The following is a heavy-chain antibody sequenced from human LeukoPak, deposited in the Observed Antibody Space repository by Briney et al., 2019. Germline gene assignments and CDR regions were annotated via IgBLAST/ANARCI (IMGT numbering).Heavy chain of an antibody. J-gene: IGHJ4*02. CDR1: GYSFTNYG. D-gene: IGHD6-13*01. CDR2: ISPYNGNT. CDR3: ATYSAAGRTYYFDY. Sequence: ASVTVSCKASGYSFTNYGINWVRQAPGQGIEWMGWISPYNGNTNYAQKLQGRVTMTRDTSTSTAYMELRSLRSDDTAVYYCATYSAAGRTYYFDYWGQGAWSPSPQ. V-gene: IGHV1-18*01.